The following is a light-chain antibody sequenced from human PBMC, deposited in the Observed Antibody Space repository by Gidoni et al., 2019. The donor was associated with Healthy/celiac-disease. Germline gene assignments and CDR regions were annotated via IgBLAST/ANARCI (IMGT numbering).Light chain of an antibody. J-gene: IGKJ1*01. V-gene: IGKV3-20*01. Sequence: ELVLTQSSGTLSLSPGERATLPCRASKSVSSSDLDWYQQKPGPAPRIHSEGACSRATGIPDRVSGSGSETDFTLTISRLEPEELAVYYCQQYGSSGWTFGQGTKVEIK. CDR1: KSVSSSD. CDR3: QQYGSSGWT. CDR2: GAC.